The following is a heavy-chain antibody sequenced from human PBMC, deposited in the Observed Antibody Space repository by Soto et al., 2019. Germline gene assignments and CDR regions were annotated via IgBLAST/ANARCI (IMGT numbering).Heavy chain of an antibody. J-gene: IGHJ4*02. CDR3: ARAPYVVLWFDY. Sequence: QVQLVESGGGLVKPGGSLRLSCAASGFTFSDYYMSWIRQAPGKGLEWVSYISSSSSYTNYADSVKGRFTISRDNAKNSLYLQMNSLRAEDTAVYYCARAPYVVLWFDYWGQGTLVTVSS. CDR2: ISSSSSYT. CDR1: GFTFSDYY. V-gene: IGHV3-11*06. D-gene: IGHD2-2*01.